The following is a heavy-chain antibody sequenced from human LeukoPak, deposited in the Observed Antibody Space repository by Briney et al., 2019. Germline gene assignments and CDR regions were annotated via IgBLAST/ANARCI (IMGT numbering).Heavy chain of an antibody. V-gene: IGHV4-39*07. CDR1: GGSISSSSYY. CDR3: ARFDSSSWGNWFDP. D-gene: IGHD6-13*01. CDR2: IYYSGST. J-gene: IGHJ5*02. Sequence: SETLSLTCTVSGGSISSSSYYWGWIRQPPGTGLEWIGSIYYSGSTYYNPSLKSRVTISVDTSKNQFSLKLSSATAADTAVYYCARFDSSSWGNWFDPWGQGTLVTVSS.